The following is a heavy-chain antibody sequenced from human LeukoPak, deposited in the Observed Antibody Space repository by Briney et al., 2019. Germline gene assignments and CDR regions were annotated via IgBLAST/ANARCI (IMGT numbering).Heavy chain of an antibody. CDR3: ARTGYNYGTPLNC. Sequence: SVKVSCKASGGTFSSYAISWVRQAPGQGLEWMGRIIPILGIANYAQKFQGRVTITADKSTSTAYMELSSLRSEDTAVYYCARTGYNYGTPLNCWGQGTLVTVSS. CDR1: GGTFSSYA. CDR2: IIPILGIA. J-gene: IGHJ4*02. V-gene: IGHV1-69*04. D-gene: IGHD5-18*01.